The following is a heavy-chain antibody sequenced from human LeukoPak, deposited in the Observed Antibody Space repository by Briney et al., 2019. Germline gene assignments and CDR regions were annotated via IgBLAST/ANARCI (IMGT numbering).Heavy chain of an antibody. CDR3: ARDRNPGQSNFLFDY. D-gene: IGHD4/OR15-4a*01. J-gene: IGHJ4*02. CDR2: INPSGGST. V-gene: IGHV1-46*01. CDR1: GYTFTSYY. Sequence: ASVKVSCEASGYTFTSYYMHWVRQAPGQGLEWMGIINPSGGSTSYAQKFQGRVTMTRDTSTSTVYMELSSLRSEDTAVYYCARDRNPGQSNFLFDYWGQGTLVTVSS.